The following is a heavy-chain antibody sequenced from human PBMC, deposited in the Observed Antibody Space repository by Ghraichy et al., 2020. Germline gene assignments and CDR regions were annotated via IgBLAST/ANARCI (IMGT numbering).Heavy chain of an antibody. CDR3: ARAGYYYDSRGHPHRAFDI. V-gene: IGHV4-59*01. CDR1: GGSISGYY. Sequence: SQTLSLTCTVSGGSISGYYWSWIRQPPGKGLEWIGYIYYSGSTNYNPSLKSRVTISVDTSKNQFSLKLSSVTAADTAVYYCARAGYYYDSRGHPHRAFDIWGQGTMVTVSS. J-gene: IGHJ3*02. D-gene: IGHD3-22*01. CDR2: IYYSGST.